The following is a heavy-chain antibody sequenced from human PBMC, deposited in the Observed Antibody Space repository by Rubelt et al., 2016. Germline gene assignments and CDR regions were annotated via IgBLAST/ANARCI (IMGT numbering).Heavy chain of an antibody. CDR2: IDWADDE. CDR1: GLSLNTSGMC. V-gene: IGHV2-70*15. CDR3: ARTQYYDVLTTYLIPFDQ. J-gene: IGHJ4*02. Sequence: QVTLRESGPALVKPTQTLTLTCTFSGLSLNTSGMCVSWIRQPPGKALEWLARIDWADDEYYSPSLKHRLTISKETAKTQVCLKMTNMDPVDTATYYCARTQYYDVLTTYLIPFDQWGQGTLVTVSS. D-gene: IGHD3-9*01.